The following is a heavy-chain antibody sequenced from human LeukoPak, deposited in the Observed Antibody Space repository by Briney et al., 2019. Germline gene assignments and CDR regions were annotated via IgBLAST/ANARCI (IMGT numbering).Heavy chain of an antibody. Sequence: GGSLRLSCAASGFTFSSYSMNWVRQAPGKGLEWVSSISSSSSYIYYADSVKGRFTISRDNAKNSLYLQMNSLRAEDTAVYYCARAADTAMVTGRFDKWGQGTLVTVSS. D-gene: IGHD5-18*01. CDR3: ARAADTAMVTGRFDK. V-gene: IGHV3-21*01. CDR2: ISSSSSYI. CDR1: GFTFSSYS. J-gene: IGHJ4*02.